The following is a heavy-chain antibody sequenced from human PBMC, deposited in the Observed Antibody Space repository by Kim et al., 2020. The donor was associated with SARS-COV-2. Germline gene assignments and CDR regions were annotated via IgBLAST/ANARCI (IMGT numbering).Heavy chain of an antibody. Sequence: VKGRFTISRDNSKNTLYLQMNSLRAEDTAVYYCARGGRDGYNYYYYGMDVWGQGTTVTVSS. V-gene: IGHV3-66*01. CDR3: ARGGRDGYNYYYYGMDV. D-gene: IGHD5-12*01. J-gene: IGHJ6*02.